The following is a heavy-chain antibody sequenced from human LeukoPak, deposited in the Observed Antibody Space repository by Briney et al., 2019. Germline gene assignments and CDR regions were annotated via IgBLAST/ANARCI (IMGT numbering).Heavy chain of an antibody. J-gene: IGHJ3*02. CDR2: IYYSGST. V-gene: IGHV4-59*01. CDR1: GGSISSYY. Sequence: PSETLSLTCTVSGGSISSYYWSWIRQPPGKGLEWIGYIYYSGSTSYNPSLKSRVAISVDTSKNQFSLKLSSVTAADTAVYYCARVVLPPGGAFDIWGQGTMVTVSS. D-gene: IGHD6-13*01. CDR3: ARVVLPPGGAFDI.